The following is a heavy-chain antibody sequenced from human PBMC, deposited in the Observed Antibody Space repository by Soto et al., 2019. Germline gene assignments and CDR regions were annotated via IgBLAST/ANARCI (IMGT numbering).Heavy chain of an antibody. CDR2: IYYRGST. J-gene: IGHJ4*02. D-gene: IGHD4-17*01. CDR1: GDSVSIGTYY. CDR3: ARGLDYVGFDY. V-gene: IGHV4-61*01. Sequence: TSETLSLTCIVSGDSVSIGTYYWSWIRQPPGKGLEWIGYIYYRGSTNYNPSLKSRVTISIDTSRNQFSLKVNSVTAADTAVYYCARGLDYVGFDYWGQGTLVTV.